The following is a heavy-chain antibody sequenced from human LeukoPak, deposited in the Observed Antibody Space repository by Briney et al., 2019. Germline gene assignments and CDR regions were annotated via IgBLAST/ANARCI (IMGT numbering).Heavy chain of an antibody. Sequence: SATLSLTCTVSGGSISSSSYYWGWIRQPPGKGLEWIGTIYYSGSTYYNPSLTSRVTISVDTSKNQFSLKLSSVTAADTAVYYCARHKDYYYSNMDVWGKGTTVTISS. V-gene: IGHV4-39*01. J-gene: IGHJ6*03. CDR3: ARHKDYYYSNMDV. CDR2: IYYSGST. CDR1: GGSISSSSYY.